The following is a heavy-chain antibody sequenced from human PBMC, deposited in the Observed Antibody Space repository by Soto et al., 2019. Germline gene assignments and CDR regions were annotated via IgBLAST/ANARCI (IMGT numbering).Heavy chain of an antibody. V-gene: IGHV1-69*13. Sequence: ASVKVSCKASGGTFSSYAISWVRQAPGQGLEWLGGIIPIFGTANYAQKFQGRVTITADESTSTAYMELSSLRSEDTAVYYCASEETTVTTNYYYYYYGMDAWGQGNTVTVS. D-gene: IGHD4-4*01. J-gene: IGHJ6*02. CDR2: IIPIFGTA. CDR1: GGTFSSYA. CDR3: ASEETTVTTNYYYYYYGMDA.